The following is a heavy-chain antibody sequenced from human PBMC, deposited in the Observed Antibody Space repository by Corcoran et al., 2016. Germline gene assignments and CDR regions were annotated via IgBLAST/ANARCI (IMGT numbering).Heavy chain of an antibody. V-gene: IGHV3-53*01. CDR3: ASCTNCYIYYNSGRGV. Sequence: EMQLVESGGGLIQPGGSLRLSCAASGFSVSNSYMNWVRQAPGKGLEWVSVIYSDGTTYYAESVKGRFTISRDNAKNTLYLQMNSLRAEDPPVYYCASCTNCYIYYNSGRGVWGQGPTVTVSS. J-gene: IGHJ6*02. CDR1: GFSVSNSY. D-gene: IGHD2-2*01. CDR2: IYSDGTT.